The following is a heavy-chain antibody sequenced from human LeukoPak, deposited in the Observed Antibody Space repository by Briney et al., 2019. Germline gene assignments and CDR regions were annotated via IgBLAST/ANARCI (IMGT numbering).Heavy chain of an antibody. CDR3: ARGEAAAGTHPGWFDP. J-gene: IGHJ5*02. Sequence: SETLSLTCTVSGGSVSSGSYYWSWIRQPPGKGLEWIGYIYYSGSTNYNPSLKSRVTISVDTSKNQFSLKLSSVTAADTAVYYCARGEAAAGTHPGWFDPWGQGTLVTVSS. CDR2: IYYSGST. D-gene: IGHD6-13*01. V-gene: IGHV4-61*01. CDR1: GGSVSSGSYY.